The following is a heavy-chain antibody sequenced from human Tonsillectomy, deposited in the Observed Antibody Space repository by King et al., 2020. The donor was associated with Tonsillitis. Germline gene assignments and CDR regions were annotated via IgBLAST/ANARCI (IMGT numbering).Heavy chain of an antibody. V-gene: IGHV3-11*01. CDR2: ISSSGSTI. D-gene: IGHD2-2*01. CDR1: GFTFSDYY. Sequence: QLVQSGGGLVKPGGSLRLSCAASGFTFSDYYMSWIRQAPGKGLEWVSYISSSGSTIYYADSVKGRFTISRDNAKNSLYLQMNSLRAEDTAVYYCARDQIVVVPAEPPYYYYYGMDVWGQGTTVTVSS. CDR3: ARDQIVVVPAEPPYYYYYGMDV. J-gene: IGHJ6*02.